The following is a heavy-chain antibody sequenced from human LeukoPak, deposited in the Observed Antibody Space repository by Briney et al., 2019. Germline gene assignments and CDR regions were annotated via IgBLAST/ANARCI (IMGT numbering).Heavy chain of an antibody. V-gene: IGHV1-58*01. Sequence: SVKVSCKASGFTFTSSAVQWVRQARGQGLEWIGWIVVGSGNTNYAQKFQERVTINRDMSSSTAYMELSSLRSEDTAVYYCATDDVTTGTKTALGYWGQGTLVTVSP. CDR3: ATDDVTTGTKTALGY. D-gene: IGHD1-1*01. CDR1: GFTFTSSA. J-gene: IGHJ4*02. CDR2: IVVGSGNT.